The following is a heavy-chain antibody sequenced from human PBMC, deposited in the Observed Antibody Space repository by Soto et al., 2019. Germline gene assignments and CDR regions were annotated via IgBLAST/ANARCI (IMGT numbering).Heavy chain of an antibody. CDR2: IRSRTNNYAA. J-gene: IGHJ5*02. Sequence: PGGSLRLSCAASAFTFSGSAMHWVRQASGKGLEWVGHIRSRTNNYAASYAASVKGRFTIFRDDSKNTAYLQMNSLKTEGTAVYYCTLVYTGIINGFDPWGQGTLVTVSS. CDR1: AFTFSGSA. CDR3: TLVYTGIINGFDP. V-gene: IGHV3-73*01. D-gene: IGHD5-18*01.